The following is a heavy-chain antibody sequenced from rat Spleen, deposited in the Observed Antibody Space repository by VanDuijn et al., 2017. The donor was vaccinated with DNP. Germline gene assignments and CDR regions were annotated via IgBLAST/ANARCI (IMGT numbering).Heavy chain of an antibody. CDR2: ISFDGSST. CDR3: ARAYGSPWYFDY. D-gene: IGHD1-3*01. V-gene: IGHV5-7*01. J-gene: IGHJ2*01. Sequence: EVQLVESGGGLVQPGRSLKLSCAASGITFSDYNMAWVRQAPKKGLEWVATISFDGSSTYYRDSVKGRFTISRDNAKSSLYLQMISLKSEDSATYYCARAYGSPWYFDYWGQGVMVTVSS. CDR1: GITFSDYN.